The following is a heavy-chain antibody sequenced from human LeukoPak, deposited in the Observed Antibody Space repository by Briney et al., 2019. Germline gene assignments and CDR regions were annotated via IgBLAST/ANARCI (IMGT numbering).Heavy chain of an antibody. J-gene: IGHJ4*02. CDR1: GASVNEYY. CDR3: AQSHGLPGFYF. CDR2: IYNGVTT. D-gene: IGHD3-9*01. V-gene: IGHV4-59*08. Sequence: SETLSLTCIASGASVNEYYWGCIRQPPGKALEWIGHIYNGVTTIYNPSLTSRVTISVDTSRNQFSLKLTSLTAADTAIYYCAQSHGLPGFYFWSQGALVTVSS.